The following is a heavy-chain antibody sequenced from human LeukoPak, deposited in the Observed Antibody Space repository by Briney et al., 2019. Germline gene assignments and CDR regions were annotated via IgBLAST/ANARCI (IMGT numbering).Heavy chain of an antibody. D-gene: IGHD1-26*01. CDR2: ITPIIDSA. CDR3: ARVNLRGSQYNWFDP. Sequence: RASVKVSCKTSGGTLNSHTFSWVRQAPGQGLEWMGRITPIIDSAKYAQEFQGRISITVDKSTTTVYMELSSLTPEDTAVYFCARVNLRGSQYNWFDPWGQGTLVTVSS. J-gene: IGHJ5*02. CDR1: GGTLNSHT. V-gene: IGHV1-69*08.